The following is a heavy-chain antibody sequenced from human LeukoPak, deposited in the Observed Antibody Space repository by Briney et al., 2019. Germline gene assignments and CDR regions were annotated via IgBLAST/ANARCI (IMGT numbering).Heavy chain of an antibody. D-gene: IGHD6-13*01. Sequence: GPLRLSSAASGFPFSSYGMHWARPAPGKGLGWVEVKWYDGSNKYYADSVKGRFTISRDNSKNTLYLQMNSLRAEDTAVYYCARLVLDWFDPWGQGTLVTVSS. CDR1: GFPFSSYG. J-gene: IGHJ5*02. V-gene: IGHV3-33*01. CDR3: ARLVLDWFDP. CDR2: KWYDGSNK.